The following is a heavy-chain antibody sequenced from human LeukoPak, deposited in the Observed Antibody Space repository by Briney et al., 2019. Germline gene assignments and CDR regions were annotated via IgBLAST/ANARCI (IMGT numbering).Heavy chain of an antibody. V-gene: IGHV4-59*11. D-gene: IGHD1-1*01. CDR3: ARDGMESLGDDAFDI. Sequence: SETLSLTCTVSGGSISSHYWSWIRQPPGKGLEWIGYIYNSENTNYNPSLKSPVTISVDTSKNQFSLKLSSVTAADTAVYYCARDGMESLGDDAFDIWGQGTMVTVSS. CDR2: IYNSENT. J-gene: IGHJ3*02. CDR1: GGSISSHY.